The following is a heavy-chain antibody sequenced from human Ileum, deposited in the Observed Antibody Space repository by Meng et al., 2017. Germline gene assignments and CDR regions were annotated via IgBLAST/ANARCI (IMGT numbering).Heavy chain of an antibody. CDR2: IYWDDDK. J-gene: IGHJ4*02. CDR3: AHSPQGYFDY. CDR1: GFSLATSGVS. Sequence: HITLKETAPALVTASHTPTLTCNFSGFSLATSGVSVAWIRQPPGEALEWLALIYWDDDKRYSPSLKNRLAITKDTSKNQVVLTMTNMDPMDTGTYYCAHSPQGYFDYWGPGTLVTVSS. V-gene: IGHV2-5*02.